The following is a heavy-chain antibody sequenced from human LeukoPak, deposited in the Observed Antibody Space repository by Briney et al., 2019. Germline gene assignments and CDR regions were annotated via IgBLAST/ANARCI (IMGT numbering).Heavy chain of an antibody. V-gene: IGHV3-23*01. CDR1: GFTFNNVG. Sequence: GGSLRLSCAASGFTFNNVGMSWVRQAPGKGLEWVSTISGGGENTHYADAIKGRFTISRDNSRDTLYLQMSDLRAEDTAIYYCARDVGGTALFDSWGQGTLVTVSS. J-gene: IGHJ4*02. CDR2: ISGGGENT. D-gene: IGHD1-26*01. CDR3: ARDVGGTALFDS.